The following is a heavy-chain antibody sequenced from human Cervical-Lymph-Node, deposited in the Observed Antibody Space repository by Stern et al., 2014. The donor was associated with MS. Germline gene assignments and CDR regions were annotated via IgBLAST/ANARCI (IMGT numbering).Heavy chain of an antibody. D-gene: IGHD2-15*01. CDR1: GFTFSTYW. CDR2: INSDESST. Sequence: EVQLVESGGGLVQPGGSLRLSCAASGFTFSTYWMHWVRQAPGQGLVWVSRINSDESSTTYADSVKVRFSISRDNDKNTLYLQMNSLRAEDTAVYYCAMGVMVAATYAYDIWGQGTMVTISS. CDR3: AMGVMVAATYAYDI. J-gene: IGHJ3*02. V-gene: IGHV3-74*01.